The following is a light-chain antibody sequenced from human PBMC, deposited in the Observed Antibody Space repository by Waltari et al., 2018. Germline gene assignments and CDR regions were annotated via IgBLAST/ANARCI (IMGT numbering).Light chain of an antibody. J-gene: IGLJ2*01. V-gene: IGLV2-11*01. CDR3: CSYAGADTSVL. CDR2: DVN. CDR1: SIDIGAFDF. Sequence: QSALTQPRSVSGSPGQSVTISCTGPSIDIGAFDFVSWYQQYPGQAPKLMIYDVNKRPPGVPDRFSASKSGNTASLTISGLLNEDEADYYCCSYAGADTSVLFGGGTTVTVL.